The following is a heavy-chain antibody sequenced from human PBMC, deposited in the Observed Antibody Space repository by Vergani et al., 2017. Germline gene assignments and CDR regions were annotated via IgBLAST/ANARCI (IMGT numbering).Heavy chain of an antibody. D-gene: IGHD6-6*01. V-gene: IGHV3-9*01. J-gene: IGHJ4*02. Sequence: EVQLVESGGGLVQPGRSLRLSCAASGFTFDDYAMHWVRQAPGKGLEWVSGLSWNSGSIGYADSVKGRFTISRDNAKNSLYLQMNSLRAEDTAVYYCARARAIAARLLSVDYWGQGTLVTVSS. CDR3: ARARAIAARLLSVDY. CDR1: GFTFDDYA. CDR2: LSWNSGSI.